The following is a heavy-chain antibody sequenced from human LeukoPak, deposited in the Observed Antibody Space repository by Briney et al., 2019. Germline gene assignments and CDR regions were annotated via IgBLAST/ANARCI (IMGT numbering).Heavy chain of an antibody. CDR2: ISSSGSTI. CDR3: ARGNWAEDGYFDF. Sequence: QPGGSLRLSCAASGFTFSSYEMNWVRQAPGKGLEWVSYISSSGSTIYYTDSVKGRFTISRDNAKNSLYLQMNSPRAEDTAVYYCARGNWAEDGYFDFWGQGTLVTVSS. CDR1: GFTFSSYE. V-gene: IGHV3-48*03. D-gene: IGHD7-27*01. J-gene: IGHJ4*02.